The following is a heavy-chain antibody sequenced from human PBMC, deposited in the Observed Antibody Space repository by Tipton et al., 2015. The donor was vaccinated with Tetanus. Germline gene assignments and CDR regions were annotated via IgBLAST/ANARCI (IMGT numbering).Heavy chain of an antibody. CDR2: ISSSSRYI. Sequence: GSLRLSCAASGFTLSRYTLNWVRQAPGKGLEWVSSISSSSRYIYYADSVKGRFTISRDNAKNSLYLQTISLRAEDTAVYSCARGMAEASNCGGDCYSDYWGQGTLVTVSS. CDR3: ARGMAEASNCGGDCYSDY. J-gene: IGHJ4*02. D-gene: IGHD2-21*02. CDR1: GFTLSRYT. V-gene: IGHV3-21*01.